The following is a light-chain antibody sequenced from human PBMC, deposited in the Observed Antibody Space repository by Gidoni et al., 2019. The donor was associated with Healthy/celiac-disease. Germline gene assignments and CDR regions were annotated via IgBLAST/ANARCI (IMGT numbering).Light chain of an antibody. Sequence: EIVLTQSPGTLSLSPGERATLSCRASQSVSSSYLAWYQQKPGQAPRLLIYGASSRATGIPDRFSGSGSGTDFTLTIIRLEPEDFAVYYCQQYGSSPFTFXPXTKVDIK. CDR3: QQYGSSPFT. J-gene: IGKJ3*01. V-gene: IGKV3-20*01. CDR2: GAS. CDR1: QSVSSSY.